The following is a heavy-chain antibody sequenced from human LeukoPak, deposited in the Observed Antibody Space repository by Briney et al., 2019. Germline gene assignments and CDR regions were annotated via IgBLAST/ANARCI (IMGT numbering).Heavy chain of an antibody. D-gene: IGHD2-15*01. CDR3: ARGYEYGSYDF. Sequence: ASVKVSCKASGYTFTDYFMHWVRQAPGPGLERMGWINLKSAGTNYAQKFQGRVTMTRDTSISTAYMELSSLRSDDTAVYYCARGYEYGSYDFWGQGTLVTVSS. CDR2: INLKSAGT. CDR1: GYTFTDYF. V-gene: IGHV1-2*02. J-gene: IGHJ4*02.